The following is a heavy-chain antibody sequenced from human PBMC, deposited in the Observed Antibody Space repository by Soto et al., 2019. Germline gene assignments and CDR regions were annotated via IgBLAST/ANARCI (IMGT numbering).Heavy chain of an antibody. CDR1: GFTFSSYS. Sequence: EVQLVESGGGLVKPGGSLRLSCAASGFTFSSYSMNWVRQAPGKGLEWVSSISSSSSYIYYADSVKGRFTISRDNAKNSLYLQMNSLRAEDTAVYYCARDSRREDIGDAFDIWGQGTMVTVSS. CDR3: ARDSRREDIGDAFDI. D-gene: IGHD2-15*01. J-gene: IGHJ3*02. CDR2: ISSSSSYI. V-gene: IGHV3-21*01.